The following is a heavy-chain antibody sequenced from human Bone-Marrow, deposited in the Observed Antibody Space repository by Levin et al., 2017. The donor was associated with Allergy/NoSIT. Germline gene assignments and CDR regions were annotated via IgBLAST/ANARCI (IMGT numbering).Heavy chain of an antibody. CDR2: ISSSSSYT. V-gene: IGHV3-11*05. D-gene: IGHD3-22*01. Sequence: GESLKISCAASGFTFSDYYMSWIRQAPGKGLEWVSYISSSSSYTNYADSVKGRFTISRDNAKNSLYLQMNSLRAEDTAVYYCARDSIVTRNWWFDPWGQGTLVTVSS. CDR3: ARDSIVTRNWWFDP. J-gene: IGHJ5*02. CDR1: GFTFSDYY.